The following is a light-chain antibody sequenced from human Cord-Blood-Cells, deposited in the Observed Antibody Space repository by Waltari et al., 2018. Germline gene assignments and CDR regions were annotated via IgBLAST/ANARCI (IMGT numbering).Light chain of an antibody. CDR3: QQRSNWPPYT. V-gene: IGKV3-11*01. J-gene: IGKJ2*01. Sequence: EIVLTQSPATLSLSPGERATLSCRASQSVSSYLAWYQQKPCQAPRLLIYDASNRATGIPARFSGSGSGTDFTLTISSLEPEDFAVYYCQQRSNWPPYTLGQGTKLEIK. CDR2: DAS. CDR1: QSVSSY.